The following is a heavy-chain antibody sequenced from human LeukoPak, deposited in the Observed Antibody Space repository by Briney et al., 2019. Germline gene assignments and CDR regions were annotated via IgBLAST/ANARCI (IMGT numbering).Heavy chain of an antibody. CDR1: GGSISSDY. CDR2: IYYSGST. CDR3: ARRSMVRTVGYYYGMDV. D-gene: IGHD4/OR15-4a*01. Sequence: SETLSLTCIVSGGSISSDYWSWIRQPPGKGLEWIGYIYYSGSTNYNPSLKSRATISVDTSKKQFSPKLSSVTAADTAVYYCARRSMVRTVGYYYGMDVWGQGTTVTVSS. J-gene: IGHJ6*02. V-gene: IGHV4-59*08.